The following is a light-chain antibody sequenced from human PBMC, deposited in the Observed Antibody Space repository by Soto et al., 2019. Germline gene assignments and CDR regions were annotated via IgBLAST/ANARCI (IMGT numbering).Light chain of an antibody. Sequence: QSALTQPPSASGSPGQSVTISCTGTSSDVGSYNYVSWYQQHPGKAPKLMIYEVSKWPSGVPDRFSGSKSGNTASLTVSGLQAEDEADYYCSSYAGGNNFHVVFGGGTKLTVL. V-gene: IGLV2-8*01. CDR3: SSYAGGNNFHVV. J-gene: IGLJ2*01. CDR1: SSDVGSYNY. CDR2: EVS.